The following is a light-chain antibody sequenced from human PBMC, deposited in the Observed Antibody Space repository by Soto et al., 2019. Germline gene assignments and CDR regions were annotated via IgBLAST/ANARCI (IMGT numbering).Light chain of an antibody. V-gene: IGLV2-14*03. CDR3: CSYTTSTTYV. CDR2: GVN. Sequence: SALTQPASVSGSPGQSITISCTGTVSDVGGYDSVSWYQQHPGRAPKLIIYGVNNRPSGVSNRFSASKSADTASLTISGLQAEDEANYYCCSYTTSTTYVFGTGTKLTVL. CDR1: VSDVGGYDS. J-gene: IGLJ1*01.